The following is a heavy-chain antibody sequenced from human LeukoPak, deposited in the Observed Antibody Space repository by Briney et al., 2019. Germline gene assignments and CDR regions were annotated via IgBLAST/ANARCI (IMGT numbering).Heavy chain of an antibody. V-gene: IGHV4-39*01. CDR1: GASISSSSYY. CDR2: INYSGST. J-gene: IGHJ3*02. Sequence: PSETLSLTCTVSGASISSSSYYWGWIRQPPGKGLEWTGSINYSGSTYYNPSLKSRVTISVDTSKNQFSLKLSSVTAADTAVYYCARHRSSSFYDVFHIWGQGTMVTVSS. D-gene: IGHD3-10*01. CDR3: ARHRSSSFYDVFHI.